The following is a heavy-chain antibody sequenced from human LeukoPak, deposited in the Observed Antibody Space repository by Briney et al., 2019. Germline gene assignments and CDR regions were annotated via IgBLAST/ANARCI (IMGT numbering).Heavy chain of an antibody. D-gene: IGHD6-13*01. Sequence: GGSLRLSCAASGFTFSSYSMNWVRQAPGKGLEWVSSISSSSSYIYYADSVKGRFTISRDNAKNSLYLQMNSLRAEDTAVYYCARDRNSSSWPDDAFDIWGQGTMVTVSS. J-gene: IGHJ3*02. V-gene: IGHV3-21*01. CDR1: GFTFSSYS. CDR2: ISSSSSYI. CDR3: ARDRNSSSWPDDAFDI.